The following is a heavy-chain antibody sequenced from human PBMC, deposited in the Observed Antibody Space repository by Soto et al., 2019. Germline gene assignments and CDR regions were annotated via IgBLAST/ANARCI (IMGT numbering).Heavy chain of an antibody. CDR1: GFSLRTSEVG. CDR3: AKVGQIWLPPDY. D-gene: IGHD5-18*01. V-gene: IGHV2-5*02. CDR2: IYWDDDK. J-gene: IGHJ4*02. Sequence: SGPTLVNPTQTLTLTCTFSGFSLRTSEVGVGWIRQPPGKALEWLALIYWDDDKRYSPSLKSRLTITKDTSKNQVVLTMTNMDPVDTGTYYCAKVGQIWLPPDYWGQGTLVTVSS.